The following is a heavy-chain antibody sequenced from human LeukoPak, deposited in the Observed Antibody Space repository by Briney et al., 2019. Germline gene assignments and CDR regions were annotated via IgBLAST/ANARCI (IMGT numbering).Heavy chain of an antibody. CDR3: TTDPGDYEIY. D-gene: IGHD4-17*01. CDR2: IKSKTDGGTV. CDR1: GLTFRNAW. V-gene: IGHV3-15*01. J-gene: IGHJ4*02. Sequence: GGSLRLSCAASGLTFRNAWMSWVRQAPGKGLEWVGRIKSKTDGGTVDYAPPVKGRFTISRDDSRNTLSLEMNSLKTEDTAVCYCTTDPGDYEIYWGQGTLVTVSS.